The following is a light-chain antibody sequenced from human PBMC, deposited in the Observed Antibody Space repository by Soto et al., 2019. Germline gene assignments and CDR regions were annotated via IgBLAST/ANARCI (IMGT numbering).Light chain of an antibody. V-gene: IGKV3-20*01. CDR2: GAS. CDR3: QQYGSSRRSYT. CDR1: QSVSSSY. J-gene: IGKJ2*01. Sequence: EIVLTQSPGTLSLSPGERATLSCRASQSVSSSYLAWYQQKPGQAPRLLIYGASSRATGIPDRFSGSGSGTDFTLTISRLEPEDFAVYYCQQYGSSRRSYTFGQGTKLEIK.